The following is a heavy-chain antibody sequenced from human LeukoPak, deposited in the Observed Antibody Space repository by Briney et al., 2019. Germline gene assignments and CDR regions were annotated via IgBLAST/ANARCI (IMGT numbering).Heavy chain of an antibody. CDR1: GFTFTSYA. CDR2: IRGSGGST. CDR3: AKSFCSSTICYWITMSFDY. D-gene: IGHD2-2*01. Sequence: GGSLRLSCAASGFTFTSYAMNWVRQAPGKGLEWVSGIRGSGGSTYYADSVKGRLIISRDNSKDTLYLQMSSLRAEDTAVYYCAKSFCSSTICYWITMSFDYWGQGTLVTVSS. J-gene: IGHJ4*02. V-gene: IGHV3-23*01.